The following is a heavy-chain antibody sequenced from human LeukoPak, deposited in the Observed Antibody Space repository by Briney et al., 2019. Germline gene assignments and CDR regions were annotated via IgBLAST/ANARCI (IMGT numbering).Heavy chain of an antibody. J-gene: IGHJ4*02. Sequence: ASVKVSCKASGYTFTSYGISWVRQAPGQGLEWMGWISAYNGNTNYAQKLQGRVTMTTDTSTSTAYMELRSLRSDAPAVYYCARDLFYDSSGYSQKGYWGQGALVTVSS. CDR3: ARDLFYDSSGYSQKGY. CDR1: GYTFTSYG. CDR2: ISAYNGNT. D-gene: IGHD3-22*01. V-gene: IGHV1-18*01.